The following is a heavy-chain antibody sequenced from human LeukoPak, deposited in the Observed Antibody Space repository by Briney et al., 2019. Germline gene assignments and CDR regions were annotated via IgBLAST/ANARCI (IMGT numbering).Heavy chain of an antibody. D-gene: IGHD7-27*01. J-gene: IGHJ5*02. Sequence: TSVKFSCTASRLTLTSLVMEWVRHARVQRIEWIGWIVVGIVKTNYTQKFQERVTITRDMSTSTAYMELGSLRSEDTAVYYCAAGETGDTCFFAPWGQGTLVTVSS. CDR3: AAGETGDTCFFAP. CDR1: RLTLTSLV. CDR2: IVVGIVKT. V-gene: IGHV1-58*02.